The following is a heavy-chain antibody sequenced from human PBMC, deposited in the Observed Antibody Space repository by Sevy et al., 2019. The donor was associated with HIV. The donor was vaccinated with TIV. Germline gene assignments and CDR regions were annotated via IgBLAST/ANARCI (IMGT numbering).Heavy chain of an antibody. D-gene: IGHD3-22*01. J-gene: IGHJ4*02. CDR3: AKDWYYYDSSGYYYYPYFDY. Sequence: GGSLRLSCAASGFTFSSYAMSWVRQAPGKGLEWVSAISGSGGSTYYADSVKGRFTISRDNSKNTLYLQMNSLRAEDTAVYYCAKDWYYYDSSGYYYYPYFDYWGQGTLLTVSS. CDR2: ISGSGGST. CDR1: GFTFSSYA. V-gene: IGHV3-23*01.